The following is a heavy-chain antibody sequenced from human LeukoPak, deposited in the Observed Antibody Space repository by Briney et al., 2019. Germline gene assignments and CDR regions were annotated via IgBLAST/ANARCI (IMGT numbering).Heavy chain of an antibody. CDR2: ISWNSGSI. Sequence: GGSLRLSCAASGFTFDDYAMHWVRQAPGKGLEWVSGISWNSGSIGYADSVKGRFTISRDNAKNSVYLEMNSLRAEDTALYYCAKSPFDIWGQGTMVTVSS. J-gene: IGHJ3*02. V-gene: IGHV3-9*01. CDR3: AKSPFDI. CDR1: GFTFDDYA.